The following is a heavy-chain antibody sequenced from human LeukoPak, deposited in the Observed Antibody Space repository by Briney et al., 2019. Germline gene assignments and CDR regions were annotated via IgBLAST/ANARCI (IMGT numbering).Heavy chain of an antibody. CDR3: TRDRALYSSSWSAFDY. D-gene: IGHD6-13*01. Sequence: GGSLRLSCAASGFTFDDYGMAWVRQAPGKGLEWVSGITWNGGRTGYAGSVKGRFTISRDNAKNSLYLQVNSLRAEDTALYHCTRDRALYSSSWSAFDYWGQGTLVTVSS. CDR2: ITWNGGRT. V-gene: IGHV3-20*01. J-gene: IGHJ4*02. CDR1: GFTFDDYG.